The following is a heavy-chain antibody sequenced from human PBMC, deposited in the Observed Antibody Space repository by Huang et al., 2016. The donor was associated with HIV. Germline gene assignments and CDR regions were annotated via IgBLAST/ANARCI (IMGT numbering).Heavy chain of an antibody. CDR3: ARTKGEFDF. J-gene: IGHJ4*02. CDR2: ISGDNVST. V-gene: IGHV1-18*04. Sequence: QIHLVQSGPEVKQPGASVKVSCKASGYKFHIYEITWVRQTPGQGLEGMGWISGDNVSTRFAQKFQDRRTMTTDVSTSTAYLELRSLRLDDTAVYYCARTKGEFDFWGQGALVTVSS. CDR1: GYKFHIYE. D-gene: IGHD3-16*01.